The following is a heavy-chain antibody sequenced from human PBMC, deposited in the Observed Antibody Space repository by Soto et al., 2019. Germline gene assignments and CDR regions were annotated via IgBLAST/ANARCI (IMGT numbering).Heavy chain of an antibody. J-gene: IGHJ6*02. CDR2: ISYDGSNK. CDR1: GFTFSSYA. CDR3: AREREDSRGWYGHGCMDV. Sequence: QVQLVESGGGVVQPGRSLRLSCAASGFTFSSYAMHWVRQAPGKGLEWVAVISYDGSNKYYADSVKGRFTISRDNSKNTLYLQMNSLRAEDTAVYYCAREREDSRGWYGHGCMDVWGQGTTVTVSS. D-gene: IGHD6-19*01. V-gene: IGHV3-30-3*01.